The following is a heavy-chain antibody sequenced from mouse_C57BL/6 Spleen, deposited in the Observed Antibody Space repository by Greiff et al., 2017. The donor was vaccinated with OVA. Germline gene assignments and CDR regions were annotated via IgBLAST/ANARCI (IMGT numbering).Heavy chain of an antibody. Sequence: QVQLQQPGAELVKPGASVKMSCKASGYTFTSYWITWVKQSPGQGLEWIGDIYPGSGSTNYNEKFKSKATLTVDTSSSTAYMQLSSLTSEDSAVYYCARADGYYVMDYWGQGTSVTVSS. J-gene: IGHJ4*01. V-gene: IGHV1-55*01. CDR3: ARADGYYVMDY. CDR1: GYTFTSYW. D-gene: IGHD2-3*01. CDR2: IYPGSGST.